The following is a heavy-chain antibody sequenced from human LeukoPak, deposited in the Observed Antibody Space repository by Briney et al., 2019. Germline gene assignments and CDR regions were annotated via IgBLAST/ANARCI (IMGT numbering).Heavy chain of an antibody. V-gene: IGHV1-2*06. Sequence: GASVKVSCKASGYTFIDYCIHWVRQAPGQGLEWMGRINPNSGGTNYAQKFQGRGTMTSDTSISTAYMELSRLRSDDTAVYYCASEYNWNDPAYYYYTDVWGKGTTVTVSS. CDR3: ASEYNWNDPAYYYYTDV. J-gene: IGHJ6*03. D-gene: IGHD1-20*01. CDR2: INPNSGGT. CDR1: GYTFIDYC.